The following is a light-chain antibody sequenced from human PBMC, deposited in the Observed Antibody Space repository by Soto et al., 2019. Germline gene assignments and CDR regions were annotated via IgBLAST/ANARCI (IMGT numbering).Light chain of an antibody. V-gene: IGKV3-20*01. CDR1: QSVAYTY. CDR2: GAS. CDR3: QQYGTSPFT. J-gene: IGKJ3*01. Sequence: EIALTQSPATLSLSPGERATLSCRASQSVAYTYLAWFQQKPGQAPRLLIYGASNRATGIPDRFSGSGSGTDFTLTISRLEPEDFAVYYCQQYGTSPFTFGPGTKVDIK.